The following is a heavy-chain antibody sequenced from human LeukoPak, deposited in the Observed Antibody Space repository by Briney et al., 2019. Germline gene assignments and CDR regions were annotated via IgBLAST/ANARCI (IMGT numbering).Heavy chain of an antibody. V-gene: IGHV1-2*02. CDR2: INPNSGGT. J-gene: IGHJ1*01. CDR3: ARDFVAAAGNAEYFQH. D-gene: IGHD6-13*01. Sequence: GASVKVSCKVSGYTFTGYYMHWVRQAPGQGLEWMGWINPNSGGTDYAQKFQGRVTMTRDTSISTAYMELSRLRSDDTAVYYCARDFVAAAGNAEYFQHWGQGTLVTVSS. CDR1: GYTFTGYY.